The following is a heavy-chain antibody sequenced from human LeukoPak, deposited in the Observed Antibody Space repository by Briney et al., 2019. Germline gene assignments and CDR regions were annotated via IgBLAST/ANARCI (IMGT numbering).Heavy chain of an antibody. CDR3: ARDWVVVPAGFYYYYGMDV. V-gene: IGHV3-48*02. Sequence: GGSLRLSCAASGFTFSSYSMNWVRQAPGKGLEWVSYISSSSSTIYYADSVKGRFTISRDNAKNSLYLRMNSLRDEDTAVYYCARDWVVVPAGFYYYYGMDVWGQGTTVTVSS. CDR2: ISSSSSTI. D-gene: IGHD2-2*01. CDR1: GFTFSSYS. J-gene: IGHJ6*02.